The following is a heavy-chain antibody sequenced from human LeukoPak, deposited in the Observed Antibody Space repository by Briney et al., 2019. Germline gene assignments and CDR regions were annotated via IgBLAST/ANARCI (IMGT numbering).Heavy chain of an antibody. J-gene: IGHJ4*02. D-gene: IGHD3-22*01. CDR2: ISSSGSTI. CDR3: ARDGHYYDSSGGSAD. Sequence: PGGSLRLSCAASGFTFSSYEMNWVRQAPGKGLEWVSYISSSGSTIYYADSVKGRFTISRDNAKNSLYLQMNSLRAEDTAVYYCARDGHYYDSSGGSADWGQGTLVTVSS. V-gene: IGHV3-48*03. CDR1: GFTFSSYE.